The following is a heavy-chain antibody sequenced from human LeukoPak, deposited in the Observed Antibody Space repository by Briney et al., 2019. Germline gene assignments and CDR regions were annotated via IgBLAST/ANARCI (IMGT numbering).Heavy chain of an antibody. CDR3: ARVGRYCFDF. CDR2: IDYSGST. CDR1: GDSISTYY. V-gene: IGHV4-59*01. J-gene: IGHJ4*02. Sequence: SETLSLTCTVSGDSISTYYWTWIRQPPGKELEWIGYIDYSGSTNYNPSLKSRLTISIDTSKNQFSLKLGSVTAADTAVYYCARVGRYCFDFWGQGTLVTVSS.